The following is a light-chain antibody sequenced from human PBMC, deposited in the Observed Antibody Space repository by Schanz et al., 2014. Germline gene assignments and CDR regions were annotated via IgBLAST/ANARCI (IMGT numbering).Light chain of an antibody. CDR3: GSYTSSSLRV. CDR2: EVS. J-gene: IGLJ1*01. V-gene: IGLV2-8*01. CDR1: SSDVGGYNY. Sequence: QSALTQPPSVSGSPGQSVTISCTGTSSDVGGYNYVSWYQQHPGKAPKLMIYEVSKRPSGVPDRFSGSKSGSTASLTISGLQAEDEADYYCGSYTSSSLRVFGTGTKLTVL.